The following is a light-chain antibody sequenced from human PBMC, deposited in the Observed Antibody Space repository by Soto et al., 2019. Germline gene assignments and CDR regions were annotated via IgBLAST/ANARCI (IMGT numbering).Light chain of an antibody. J-gene: IGKJ2*01. CDR1: QSISSGY. Sequence: EIVLTQSPGTLSLSPGERATLSCRASQSISSGYLTWYQQKPGQAPRLLIYGASSRATGIPDRFTGSGSGTDFTLTISRLGPEDFAVDYCQQYGSSYRYTFGQGTKLELK. CDR3: QQYGSSYRYT. V-gene: IGKV3-20*01. CDR2: GAS.